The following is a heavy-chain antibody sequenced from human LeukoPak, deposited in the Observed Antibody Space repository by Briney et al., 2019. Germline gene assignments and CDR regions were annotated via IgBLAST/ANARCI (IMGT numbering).Heavy chain of an antibody. V-gene: IGHV3-53*01. CDR3: ARDHTKAVAGRGYYFDY. Sequence: GGSLRISCAASGFTVRSNYMSWFRPAPGKRLYWVSVIYSGGSTYYADSVKGRFTISRDNSKNTLYLQMNSLRAEDTAVYYCARDHTKAVAGRGYYFDYWGQGTLVTVSS. D-gene: IGHD6-19*01. CDR2: IYSGGST. J-gene: IGHJ4*02. CDR1: GFTVRSNY.